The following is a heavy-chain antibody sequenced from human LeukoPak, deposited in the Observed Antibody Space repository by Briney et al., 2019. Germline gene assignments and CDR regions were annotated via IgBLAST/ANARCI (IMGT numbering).Heavy chain of an antibody. CDR1: GFTVSSNY. CDR2: IYSGGNT. CDR3: ARDLGVVTAPFDY. Sequence: PGGSLRLSCAASGFTVSSNYMNWVRQAPGKGLEWVSLIYSGGNTYYADSVKGRFTISRDNSKNTLYLQMNSLRVEDTAVYYCARDLGVVTAPFDYWGQGTLVTVSS. D-gene: IGHD2-21*02. V-gene: IGHV3-66*01. J-gene: IGHJ4*02.